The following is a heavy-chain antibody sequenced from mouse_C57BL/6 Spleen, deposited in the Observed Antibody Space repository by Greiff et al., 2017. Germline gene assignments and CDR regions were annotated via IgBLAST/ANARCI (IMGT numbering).Heavy chain of an antibody. Sequence: QVQLQQPGAELVRPGTSVKLSCKASGYTFTSYWMHWVKQRPGQGLEWIGVIDPSDSYTNYNQKFKGKATLTVDTSASTAYMELSSLTNEDSAVYYCTRSEDYDGYWYFDVWGTGTTVTVSS. D-gene: IGHD2-4*01. CDR1: GYTFTSYW. V-gene: IGHV1-59*01. CDR2: IDPSDSYT. CDR3: TRSEDYDGYWYFDV. J-gene: IGHJ1*03.